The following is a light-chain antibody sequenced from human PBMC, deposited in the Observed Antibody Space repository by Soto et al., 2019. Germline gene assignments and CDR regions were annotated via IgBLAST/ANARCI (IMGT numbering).Light chain of an antibody. CDR1: QTISTY. CDR3: QHSYRTPYS. J-gene: IGKJ2*01. Sequence: DIQMTQSPSPLSASVGDRVTITCRANQTISTYLNWYQQKPGKAPQLLIYAASRLQSGLPSMFSGGGSGTDFSLTINSLQPEDFATYFCQHSYRTPYSFCPGT. CDR2: AAS. V-gene: IGKV1-39*01.